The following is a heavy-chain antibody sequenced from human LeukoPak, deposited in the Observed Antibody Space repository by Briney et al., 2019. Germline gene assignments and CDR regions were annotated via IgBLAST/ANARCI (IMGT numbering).Heavy chain of an antibody. CDR2: ISSSGSTI. V-gene: IGHV3-48*03. D-gene: IGHD5-18*01. Sequence: GGSLRLSCAVSGFTFSSYEMNWVRQAPGKGLEWVSYISSSGSTIYYADSVKGRFTISRDNSKNSLYLQMNSLRPEDTALYYCAKDRRGYSFNFDYWGQGTLVTVSS. J-gene: IGHJ4*02. CDR1: GFTFSSYE. CDR3: AKDRRGYSFNFDY.